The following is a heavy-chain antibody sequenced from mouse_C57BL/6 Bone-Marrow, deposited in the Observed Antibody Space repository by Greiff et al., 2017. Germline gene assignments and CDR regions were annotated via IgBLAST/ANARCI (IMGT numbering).Heavy chain of an antibody. CDR2: IHPGSGST. CDR3: AGCRNCYSSSYPYYAMDY. Sequence: VKLQQPGAELVKPGASVKMSCKASGYTFTSYWITWVKQRPGQGLEWIGVIHPGSGSTNYNEKFTSKATLTVDTSSSPAYLQLSSLTSADSAVYYCAGCRNCYSSSYPYYAMDYWGQGTSVTVSS. CDR1: GYTFTSYW. V-gene: IGHV1-55*01. J-gene: IGHJ4*01. D-gene: IGHD1-1*01.